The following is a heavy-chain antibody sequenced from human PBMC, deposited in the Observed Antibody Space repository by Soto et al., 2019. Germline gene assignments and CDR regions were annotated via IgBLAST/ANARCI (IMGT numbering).Heavy chain of an antibody. J-gene: IGHJ4*02. CDR3: AKAGEGPLVRSLEWLFNFDY. Sequence: GGSLRLSCAASGFTFSSYGMHWVRQAPGKGLEWVAVISYDGSNKYYADSVKGRFTISRDNSKNTLYLQMNSLRAEDTAVYYCAKAGEGPLVRSLEWLFNFDYWGQGTLVTVSS. V-gene: IGHV3-30*18. D-gene: IGHD3-3*01. CDR1: GFTFSSYG. CDR2: ISYDGSNK.